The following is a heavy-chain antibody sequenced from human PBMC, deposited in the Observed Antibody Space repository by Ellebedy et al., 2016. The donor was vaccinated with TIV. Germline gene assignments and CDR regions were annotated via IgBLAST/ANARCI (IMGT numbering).Heavy chain of an antibody. D-gene: IGHD2-2*02. CDR2: IYPDGGT. Sequence: GGSLRLSCAVSGFTVATTHMNWVRQAPGKGLQWVSDIYPDGGTYYHGSVKGRFAISRDNSKNTVYLQMNSLTAEDTAVYYCAREPVPIWAFDSWGQGTLVTVSS. CDR1: GFTVATTH. CDR3: AREPVPIWAFDS. J-gene: IGHJ4*02. V-gene: IGHV3-66*01.